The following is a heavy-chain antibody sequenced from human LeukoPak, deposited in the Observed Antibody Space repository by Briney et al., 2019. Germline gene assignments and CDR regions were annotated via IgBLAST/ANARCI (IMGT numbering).Heavy chain of an antibody. Sequence: PGGSLRLSCTASGFTFGDYAMSWVRQAPGKGLEGVGFIRSKAYGGTTEYAASVKGRFTISRDDSKSIAYLQMNSLKTEDTAVYYCTRDRGSSSSAPYYYYYMDVWGKGTTVTVSS. J-gene: IGHJ6*03. D-gene: IGHD6-6*01. CDR1: GFTFGDYA. CDR3: TRDRGSSSSAPYYYYYMDV. CDR2: IRSKAYGGTT. V-gene: IGHV3-49*04.